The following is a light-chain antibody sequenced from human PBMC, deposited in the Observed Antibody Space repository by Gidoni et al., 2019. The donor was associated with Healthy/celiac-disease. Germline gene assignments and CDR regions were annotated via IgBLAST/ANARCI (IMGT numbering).Light chain of an antibody. CDR2: RNN. CDR1: SSNIGSNY. Sequence: QSVLTQPPSESGTPGHRVTISCSGSSSNIGSNYVYWYQQLPGTAPKLLIYRNNQRPSGVPDRFSGSKSGTSASLAISGLRSEDEADYYCAAWDDSLSGHVVFGGGTKLTVL. CDR3: AAWDDSLSGHVV. V-gene: IGLV1-47*01. J-gene: IGLJ2*01.